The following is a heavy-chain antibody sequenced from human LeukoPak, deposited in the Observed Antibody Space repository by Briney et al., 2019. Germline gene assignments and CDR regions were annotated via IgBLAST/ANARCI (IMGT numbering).Heavy chain of an antibody. CDR2: ISSDGSVT. J-gene: IGHJ5*02. Sequence: GGSLRLSCAASQFTFRSYDMHWVRQAPGKGLHWVAIISSDGSVTYYADSVKGRFTISRDNSKDTLYLQMNGLTAEDTAMYYCAKGLGYYASGTYYNRIPAPWGRGTLVTVSS. CDR1: QFTFRSYD. D-gene: IGHD3-10*01. V-gene: IGHV3-30*18. CDR3: AKGLGYYASGTYYNRIPAP.